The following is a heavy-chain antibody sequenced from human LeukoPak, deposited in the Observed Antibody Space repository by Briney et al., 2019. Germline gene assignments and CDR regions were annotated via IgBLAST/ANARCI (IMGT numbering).Heavy chain of an antibody. D-gene: IGHD6-13*01. CDR2: ISSSSSYI. Sequence: GGSLRLSCAASGFTSSSYSMNWVRQAPGKGLEWVSSISSSSSYIYYADSVKGRFTISRDNAKNSLYLQMNSLRAEDTAVYYCARDPYSTTGWFDPRGQGTLVTVSS. CDR3: ARDPYSTTGWFDP. CDR1: GFTSSSYS. V-gene: IGHV3-21*01. J-gene: IGHJ5*02.